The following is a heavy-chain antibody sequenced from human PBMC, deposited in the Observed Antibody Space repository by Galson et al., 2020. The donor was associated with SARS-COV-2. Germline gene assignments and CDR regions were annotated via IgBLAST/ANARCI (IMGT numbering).Heavy chain of an antibody. CDR3: ARDPLYGGNSWYFDL. V-gene: IGHV1-2*02. Sequence: ASVKVSCKASGYTFTGYYMHWVRQAPGQGLEWMGWINPNSGGTNYAQKFQGRVTMTRDMSISTAYMELSRLRSDDTAVYYCARDPLYGGNSWYFDLWGRGTLVTVSS. J-gene: IGHJ2*01. CDR2: INPNSGGT. D-gene: IGHD4-17*01. CDR1: GYTFTGYY.